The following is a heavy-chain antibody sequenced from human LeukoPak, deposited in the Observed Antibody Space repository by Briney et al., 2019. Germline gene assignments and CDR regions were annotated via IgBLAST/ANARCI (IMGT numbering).Heavy chain of an antibody. D-gene: IGHD3-22*01. CDR3: ARDIGYYYDSSGYYDY. J-gene: IGHJ4*02. V-gene: IGHV3-66*01. Sequence: GGSLRLSCAASGFTFSRYSMNWVRQAPGKGLEWVSVIYSGGSTYYADSVKGRFTISRDNSKNTLYLQMNSLRAEDTAVYYCARDIGYYYDSSGYYDYWGQGTLVTVSS. CDR2: IYSGGST. CDR1: GFTFSRYS.